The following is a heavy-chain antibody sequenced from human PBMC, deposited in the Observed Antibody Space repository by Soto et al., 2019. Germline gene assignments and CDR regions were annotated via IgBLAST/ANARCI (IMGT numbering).Heavy chain of an antibody. Sequence: EVQLLESGGGLVQPGGSLRLSCAASGFTFSSYAMSWVRQAPGKGLEWVSAISGSGGSTYYADSVKGRFTISRDNSKNTLYLQMNSLRAEDTAVYYCAKGGYYDFWRAIWFDPWGQGTRVTVSS. CDR1: GFTFSSYA. CDR3: AKGGYYDFWRAIWFDP. V-gene: IGHV3-23*01. CDR2: ISGSGGST. D-gene: IGHD3-3*01. J-gene: IGHJ5*02.